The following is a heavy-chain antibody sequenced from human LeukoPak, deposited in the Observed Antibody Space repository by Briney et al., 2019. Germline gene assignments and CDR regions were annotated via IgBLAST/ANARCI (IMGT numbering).Heavy chain of an antibody. CDR3: ARIHRYCSGGACYVLDN. D-gene: IGHD2-15*01. CDR1: GVSVSGYY. Sequence: SETLSLTCVVSGVSVSGYYWGWIRQPPGRGLEWIGYVYYSGSTNYNPSFKSRITISVDTSRNQFSLQLSSVTAADAAVYYCARIHRYCSGGACYVLDNWGQGTLVAVSS. J-gene: IGHJ4*02. CDR2: VYYSGST. V-gene: IGHV4-59*02.